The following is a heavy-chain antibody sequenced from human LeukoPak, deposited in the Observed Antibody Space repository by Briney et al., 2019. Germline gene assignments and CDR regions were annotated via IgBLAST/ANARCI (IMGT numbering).Heavy chain of an antibody. Sequence: GASVKVSCKASGFTFTNSTVQWVRQARGQRLEWIGWIVVGSGNTNYAQKFQERVAITRDMSTSTAYMELSSLRSEDTAVYYCAAGGTAMIRGDFYMDVWGKGTTVTVSS. CDR2: IVVGSGNT. CDR1: GFTFTNST. CDR3: AAGGTAMIRGDFYMDV. V-gene: IGHV1-58*01. J-gene: IGHJ6*03. D-gene: IGHD5-18*01.